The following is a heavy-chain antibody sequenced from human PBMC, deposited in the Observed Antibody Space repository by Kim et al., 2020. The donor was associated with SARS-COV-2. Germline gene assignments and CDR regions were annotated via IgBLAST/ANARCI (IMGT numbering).Heavy chain of an antibody. CDR2: ISGSSTTT. D-gene: IGHD4-17*01. J-gene: IGHJ4*02. CDR1: GFTFSSYG. CDR3: ARRGDYKVFDY. V-gene: IGHV3-23*01. Sequence: GGSLRLSCGASGFTFSSYGMRWVRQAPGQGLEWVSAISGSSTTTYYADSVKGRFTISRDNSKSTLYLQMDSLRAEDTAIYYCARRGDYKVFDYWGQGTLVTVSS.